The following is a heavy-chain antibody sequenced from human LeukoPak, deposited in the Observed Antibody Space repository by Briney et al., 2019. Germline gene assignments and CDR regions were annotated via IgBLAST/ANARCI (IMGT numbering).Heavy chain of an antibody. D-gene: IGHD6-13*01. V-gene: IGHV3-23*01. J-gene: IGHJ5*02. CDR1: GFTFSSYA. CDR3: AKDRYSSSWYGNWFDP. CDR2: ISGSGGST. Sequence: GGSLRLSCAASGFTFSSYAMTWVRQAPGKGLEWVSAISGSGGSTYYADSVKGRFTISRDNSKNTLYLQMNSLRAEDTAVYYCAKDRYSSSWYGNWFDPWGQGTLVTVSS.